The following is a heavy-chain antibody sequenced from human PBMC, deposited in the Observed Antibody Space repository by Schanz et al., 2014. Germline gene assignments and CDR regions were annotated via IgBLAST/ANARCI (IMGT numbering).Heavy chain of an antibody. CDR1: GGSISSGGYS. CDR2: IYESGNT. J-gene: IGHJ4*02. CDR3: AVRERPYGAFAS. D-gene: IGHD3-10*01. Sequence: QVQLQESGPGLVKPSQTLSLTCAASGGSISSGGYSWNWTRQSPGKGLEWIGYIYESGNTYYNPSLKSRVTISSERTKNQFSLRLSSVTTADAAVYYCAVRERPYGAFASWGQGALVTVSS. V-gene: IGHV4-30-2*06.